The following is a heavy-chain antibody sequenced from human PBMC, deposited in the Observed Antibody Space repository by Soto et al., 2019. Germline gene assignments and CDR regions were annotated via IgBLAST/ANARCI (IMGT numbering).Heavy chain of an antibody. D-gene: IGHD6-13*01. CDR3: AKVRVSDTRGSWYYFDY. V-gene: IGHV3-23*01. CDR1: GFTFSSYA. Sequence: EVQLLESGGGLVQPGGSLRLSCAASGFTFSSYAVSWVRQAPGKGLEWVSTISDSAGSTYYADSVKGRFTISRDNSNNTLYRQLNSLRAEDTAVYYCAKVRVSDTRGSWYYFDYWGQGTLVTVSS. CDR2: ISDSAGST. J-gene: IGHJ4*02.